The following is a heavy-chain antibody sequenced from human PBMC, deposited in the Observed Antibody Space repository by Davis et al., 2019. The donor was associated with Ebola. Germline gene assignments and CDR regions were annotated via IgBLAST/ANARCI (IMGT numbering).Heavy chain of an antibody. CDR3: AREDHVVLSGGLDV. CDR2: ITDRGYTT. V-gene: IGHV3-23*01. J-gene: IGHJ6*02. CDR1: GFDFNDHA. D-gene: IGHD2-2*01. Sequence: GESLKISCVVSGFDFNDHAMTWVRQAPGKGLEWVATITDRGYTTFYGDSVKGRFTISRDNSTNTLYLQMNSLRTEDTAVYYCAREDHVVLSGGLDVWGQGTTVTVSS.